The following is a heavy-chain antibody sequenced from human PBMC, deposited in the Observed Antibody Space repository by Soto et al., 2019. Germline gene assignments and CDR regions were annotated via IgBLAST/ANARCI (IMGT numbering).Heavy chain of an antibody. CDR3: TRSEFYRFAC. CDR2: LNSDGTTA. V-gene: IGHV3-74*01. J-gene: IGHJ4*02. Sequence: GGSLRLSCAASGFTFSNHWVHWVRQAPGKGLMWVSGLNSDGTTANYADAVEGRFTISRDDAENTVFLQMNSLSVDDTAVYYCTRSEFYRFACWAQGIPVTVSS. CDR1: GFTFSNHW.